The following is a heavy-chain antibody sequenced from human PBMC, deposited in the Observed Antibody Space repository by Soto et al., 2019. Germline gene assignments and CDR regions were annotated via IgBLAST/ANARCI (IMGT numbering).Heavy chain of an antibody. CDR2: IYWDDDK. J-gene: IGHJ5*02. CDR1: GFSLSTSGVG. CDR3: AHSNCSGGSCYLNWFDP. V-gene: IGHV2-5*02. D-gene: IGHD2-15*01. Sequence: QITLKESGPTLVKPTQNLTLTCTFSGFSLSTSGVGVGWIRQPPGKALEWLALIYWDDDKRYSPSLKSRLTITKDTSKNQVVLTMTNMDPVDTATYYCAHSNCSGGSCYLNWFDPWGQGTLVTVSS.